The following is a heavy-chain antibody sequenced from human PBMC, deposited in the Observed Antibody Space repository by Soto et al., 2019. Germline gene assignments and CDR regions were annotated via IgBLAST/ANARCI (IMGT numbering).Heavy chain of an antibody. CDR3: ARDREPYGDYAHFDY. CDR2: INSDGSST. CDR1: GFTFSSYW. Sequence: GGSLRLSCAASGFTFSSYWMHWVRQAPGKGLVWVSRINSDGSSTSYADSVKGRFTISRDNAKNALYLQMNSLRAEDTAVYYCARDREPYGDYAHFDYWGQGTLVTVPS. V-gene: IGHV3-74*01. D-gene: IGHD4-17*01. J-gene: IGHJ4*02.